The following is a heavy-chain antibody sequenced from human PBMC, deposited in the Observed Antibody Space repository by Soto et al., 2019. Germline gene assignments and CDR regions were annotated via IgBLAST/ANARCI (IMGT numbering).Heavy chain of an antibody. CDR2: IYHSGST. V-gene: IGHV4-30-2*01. CDR1: GGSISSGGYS. Sequence: PSETLSLTCAVSGGSISSGGYSWSWIRQPPGKGLEWIGYIYHSGSTYYNPSLKSRVTISVDRSKNQFSLKLSSVTAADTAVYFCARILGYSFAFDYWGQGILVTVSS. CDR3: ARILGYSFAFDY. D-gene: IGHD5-18*01. J-gene: IGHJ4*02.